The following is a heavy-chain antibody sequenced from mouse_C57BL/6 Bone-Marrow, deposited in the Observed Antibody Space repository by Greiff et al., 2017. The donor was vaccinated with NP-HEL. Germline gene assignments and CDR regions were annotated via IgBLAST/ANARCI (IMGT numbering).Heavy chain of an antibody. V-gene: IGHV5-9-1*02. CDR2: ISSGGDYT. J-gene: IGHJ4*01. CDR1: GFTFSSYA. Sequence: EVMLVESGDGLVKPGGSLKLSCAASGFTFSSYAMSWVRQTPEKRLEWVAYISSGGDYTYYADTVKGRSTISRATARNTLYLQMSSLKSEDTAMYNCTRDEDYDGYIYPAMDYWGQGTSATVTS. D-gene: IGHD2-3*01. CDR3: TRDEDYDGYIYPAMDY.